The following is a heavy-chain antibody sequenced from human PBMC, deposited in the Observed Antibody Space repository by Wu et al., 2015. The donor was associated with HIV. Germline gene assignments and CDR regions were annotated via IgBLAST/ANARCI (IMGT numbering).Heavy chain of an antibody. V-gene: IGHV1-69*05. CDR3: ARDLWNYDLLTGHPRNGAFDL. J-gene: IGHJ3*01. Sequence: QVQLVQSGAEVKEPGSSVKVSCKASGGTFVNSAFNWVRQAPGQGLEWMGGIIPIFGTPYYGQEFQDRLTITSDGPTNTAFMELSSLRSEDTAVYYCARDLWNYDLLTGHPRNGAFDLWGRGTRVTVSS. D-gene: IGHD3-9*01. CDR1: GGTFVNSA. CDR2: IIPIFGTP.